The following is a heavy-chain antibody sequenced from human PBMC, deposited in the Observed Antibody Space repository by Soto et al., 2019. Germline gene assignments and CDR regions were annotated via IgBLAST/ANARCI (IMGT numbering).Heavy chain of an antibody. V-gene: IGHV4-34*01. CDR1: GGPFSGFH. J-gene: IGHJ4*02. CDR3: ARRRNPLDY. CDR2: INYSGIT. Sequence: QVQLQQWGAGLLKPSETLSLTCAVYGGPFSGFHWSWIRQPPGKGLEWIGEINYSGITNYNPSLKSRVTISIDTYKSQFSLNLTSVTAADTAVYYCARRRNPLDYWCQGILVTFSS.